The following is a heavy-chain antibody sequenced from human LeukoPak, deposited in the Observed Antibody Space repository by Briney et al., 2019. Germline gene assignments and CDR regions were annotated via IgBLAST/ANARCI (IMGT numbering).Heavy chain of an antibody. D-gene: IGHD3-3*01. V-gene: IGHV1-18*01. CDR1: GYTFTGYG. CDR3: ARNDFWSGHNWFDP. CDR2: ISAYNGNT. Sequence: ASVKVSCKASGYTFTGYGISWVRQAPGQGLEWMGWISAYNGNTNYAQKLQGRVTMTTDTSTSTAYMELRSLRSDDTAVYYCARNDFWSGHNWFDPWGQGTLVTASS. J-gene: IGHJ5*02.